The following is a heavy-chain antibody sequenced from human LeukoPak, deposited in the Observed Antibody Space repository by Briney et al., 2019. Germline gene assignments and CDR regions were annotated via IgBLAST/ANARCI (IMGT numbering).Heavy chain of an antibody. Sequence: SETLSLTCTVSGGSISSNTFYWSWIRQPPGKGLEWVGYMYYSGSTNYNPSLKSRVTMSVDTSKNQLSLRLSSVTAADTAVYYCARERPLGYCGSTTCYRGGDYFDYWGQGTLVTVSS. V-gene: IGHV4-61*01. CDR3: ARERPLGYCGSTTCYRGGDYFDY. D-gene: IGHD2-2*02. CDR2: MYYSGST. CDR1: GGSISSNTFY. J-gene: IGHJ4*02.